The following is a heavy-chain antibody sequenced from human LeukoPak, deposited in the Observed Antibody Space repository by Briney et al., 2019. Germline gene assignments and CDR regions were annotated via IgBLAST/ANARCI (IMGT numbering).Heavy chain of an antibody. CDR3: ARLFGELLLPSDHFYYVDV. D-gene: IGHD3-10*02. V-gene: IGHV1-18*01. CDR1: GYTFTSYG. CDR2: INPYNDIT. Sequence: ASVKVSCKASGYTFTSYGISWVRQAPGQGLEWMGWINPYNDITDYAQTFKGRVTMTTDTSTSTAYMELRSLRSDDTAVYYCARLFGELLLPSDHFYYVDVWGKGTAVTVSS. J-gene: IGHJ6*03.